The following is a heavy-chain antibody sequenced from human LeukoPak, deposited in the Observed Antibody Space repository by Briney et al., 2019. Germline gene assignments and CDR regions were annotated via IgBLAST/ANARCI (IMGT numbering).Heavy chain of an antibody. CDR2: IYYSGST. CDR3: ARTRPWDYYDSSSNIDY. D-gene: IGHD3-22*01. J-gene: IGHJ4*02. CDR1: GGSISSYY. V-gene: IGHV4-59*08. Sequence: PSETLSLTCTVSGGSISSYYWSWIRQPPGKGLEWIGYIYYSGSTNYNPSLKSRVTISVDTSKNQFSLKLSSVTAADTAVYYCARTRPWDYYDSSSNIDYWGQGTLVTVSS.